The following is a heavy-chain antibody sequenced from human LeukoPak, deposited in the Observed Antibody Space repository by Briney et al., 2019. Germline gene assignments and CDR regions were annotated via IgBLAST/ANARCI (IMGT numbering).Heavy chain of an antibody. CDR3: ARTPSLPAAKNWFDP. J-gene: IGHJ5*02. CDR2: INAGNGNT. V-gene: IGHV1-3*01. CDR1: GYTFTSYA. Sequence: GASVKVSCKASGYTFTSYAMHWVRQAPGQRLEWMGWINAGNGNTKYPQKFQGRVTITRDTSASTAYMELSSLRSEDTAVYYCARTPSLPAAKNWFDPWGQGTLVTVSS. D-gene: IGHD2-2*01.